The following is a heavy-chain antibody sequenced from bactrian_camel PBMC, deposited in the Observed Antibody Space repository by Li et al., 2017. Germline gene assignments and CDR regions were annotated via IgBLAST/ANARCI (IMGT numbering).Heavy chain of an antibody. J-gene: IGHJ6*01. CDR2: IDGDGTI. CDR1: GCMYPTYC. D-gene: IGHD5*01. V-gene: IGHV3S53*01. CDR3: AADLGCLVAAGWVFSPTFPPT. Sequence: HVQLVESGGGSVQAGSSLRLSCAVSGCMYPTYCMGWYRHRSGKEREGVASIDGDGTITYADSVKGRFTISRDNTNNTLYLQMNNLKPEDIAMYYCAADLGCLVAAGWVFSPTFPPTLGQGTQVTVS.